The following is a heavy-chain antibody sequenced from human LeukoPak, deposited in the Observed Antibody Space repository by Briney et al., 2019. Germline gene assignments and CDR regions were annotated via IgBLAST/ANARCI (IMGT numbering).Heavy chain of an antibody. D-gene: IGHD3-22*01. CDR3: ARGRDPPRSGYSQPPLGY. Sequence: PGRSLRLSCAASGFTFSSYGMHWVRQAPGKGLEWVAVIWYDGSNKYYADSVKGRFTISRDNSKNTVTLQMNSLRAEDTAVYYCARGRDPPRSGYSQPPLGYWGQGTLVTVSS. CDR2: IWYDGSNK. CDR1: GFTFSSYG. J-gene: IGHJ4*02. V-gene: IGHV3-30*19.